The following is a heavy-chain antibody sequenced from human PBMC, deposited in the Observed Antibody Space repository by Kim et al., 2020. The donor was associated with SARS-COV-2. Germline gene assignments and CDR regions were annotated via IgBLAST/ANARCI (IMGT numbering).Heavy chain of an antibody. CDR2: YDGST. J-gene: IGHJ4*02. V-gene: IGHV4-39*01. D-gene: IGHD6-13*01. Sequence: YDGSTFYNPSLKSRVTISVDTSRDQFSLKMNSVTAADTAVYYCAAGNIFNFWGQGTVVSVSS. CDR3: AAGNIFNF.